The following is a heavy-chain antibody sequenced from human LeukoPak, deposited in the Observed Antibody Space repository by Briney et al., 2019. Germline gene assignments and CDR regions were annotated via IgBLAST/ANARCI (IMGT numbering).Heavy chain of an antibody. CDR3: AKSGPAAGRPDAFDI. J-gene: IGHJ3*02. CDR1: GGSVTSSSFY. D-gene: IGHD2-2*01. CDR2: INYSWIT. Sequence: SETLSLTFTLAGGSVTSSSFYWSWIRQPPGKGLECIGTINYSWITYYNSPLKSRVTISVDTSKNQVSLKLTSVTAADTAVYFCAKSGPAAGRPDAFDIWGQGTMVTVSS. V-gene: IGHV4-39*07.